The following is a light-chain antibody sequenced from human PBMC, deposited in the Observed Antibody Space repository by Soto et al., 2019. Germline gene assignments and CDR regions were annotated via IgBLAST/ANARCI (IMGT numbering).Light chain of an antibody. J-gene: IGKJ2*01. CDR3: QQSFITPPYT. V-gene: IGKV1-39*01. CDR2: GAT. CDR1: QNISIF. Sequence: DIQMTQSPSSLSASVGDRVTITCRASQNISIFLNWYQQRPGKAPKLLIYGATSFQSGVPSRFSGSRSGTDFTLTISDLQPEDYATYFCQQSFITPPYTFGQGTKL.